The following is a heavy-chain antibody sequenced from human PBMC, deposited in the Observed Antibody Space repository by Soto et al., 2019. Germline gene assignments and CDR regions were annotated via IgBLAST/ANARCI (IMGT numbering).Heavy chain of an antibody. V-gene: IGHV3-9*01. CDR3: AKDVSLGQWLVRGGLYV. CDR1: GFTFDDYA. Sequence: EVQLVESGGGLVQPGRSLRLSCAASGFTFDDYAMHWVRQAPGKGLEWVSGISWNSGSIGYADSVKGRFTISRDNAKNSLYLQMNSLRAEDTAVYYCAKDVSLGQWLVRGGLYVWGQGTTVTVS. CDR2: ISWNSGSI. D-gene: IGHD6-19*01. J-gene: IGHJ6*02.